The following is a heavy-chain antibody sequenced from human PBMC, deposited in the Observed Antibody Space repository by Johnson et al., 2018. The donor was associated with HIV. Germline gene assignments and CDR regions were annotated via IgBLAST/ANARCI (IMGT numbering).Heavy chain of an antibody. J-gene: IGHJ3*01. CDR1: GFTFSNVW. CDR2: IKSKTDGGTV. Sequence: EMQLVESGGGLVKPGGSLRLSCAASGFTFSNVWMSWVRQAPGKGLEWVGRIKSKTDGGTVDYAAPVKDRFTISRDDSKSTLYLQMKSMKTEDTAVYYCTTVARWIRTVAAFDVWGQGTMVTVSS. D-gene: IGHD5-18*01. V-gene: IGHV3-15*01. CDR3: TTVARWIRTVAAFDV.